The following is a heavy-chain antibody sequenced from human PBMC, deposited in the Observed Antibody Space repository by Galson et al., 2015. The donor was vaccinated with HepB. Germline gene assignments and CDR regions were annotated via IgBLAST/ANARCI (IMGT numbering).Heavy chain of an antibody. CDR2: ISSSSSYI. D-gene: IGHD6-19*01. V-gene: IGHV3-21*01. J-gene: IGHJ4*02. CDR1: GFTFSSYS. CDR3: ARVLAVAGRPDY. Sequence: SLRLSCAASGFTFSSYSMNWVRQAPGKGLEWVSSISSSSSYIYYADSVKGRFTISRDNAKNSLYLQMNSLRAEDTAVYYCARVLAVAGRPDYWGQGTLVTVSS.